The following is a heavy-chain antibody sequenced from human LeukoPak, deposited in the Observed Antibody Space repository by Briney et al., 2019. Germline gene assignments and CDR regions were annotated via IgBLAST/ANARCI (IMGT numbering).Heavy chain of an antibody. CDR2: VYYSEST. D-gene: IGHD3-16*01. CDR1: GGSITSGLYY. J-gene: IGHJ4*02. CDR3: ARPLVAAAAFMNY. Sequence: SETLSLTCTVSGGSITSGLYYWARLPQTPGQGLDWIGSVYYSESTYYNPSLKSRVTICVNSSKNQYSLKLSSVTAADTALYYCARPLVAAAAFMNYGGQGTRVIVSS. V-gene: IGHV4-39*01.